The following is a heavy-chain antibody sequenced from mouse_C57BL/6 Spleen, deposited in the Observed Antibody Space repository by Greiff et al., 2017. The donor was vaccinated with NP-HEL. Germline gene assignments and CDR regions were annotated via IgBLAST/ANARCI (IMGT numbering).Heavy chain of an antibody. V-gene: IGHV1-26*01. J-gene: IGHJ4*01. CDR2: INPNNGGT. Sequence: EVQLQQSGPELVKPGASVKISCKASGYTFTDYYMNWVKQSHGKSLEWIGDINPNNGGTSYNQKFKGKATLTVDKSSSTAYMELRSLTSEDSAVYYCARGVRRLYYYAMDYWGQGTSVTVSS. CDR1: GYTFTDYY. CDR3: ARGVRRLYYYAMDY. D-gene: IGHD2-14*01.